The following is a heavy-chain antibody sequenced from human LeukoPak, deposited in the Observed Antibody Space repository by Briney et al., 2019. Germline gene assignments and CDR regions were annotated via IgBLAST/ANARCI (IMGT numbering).Heavy chain of an antibody. CDR3: ARYYDFWSGYDY. CDR2: IYYSGST. J-gene: IGHJ4*02. V-gene: IGHV4-39*01. Sequence: PSETLSLTCTVSGXSISSSSYYWGWIRQPPGKGLEWIGSIYYSGSTYYNPSLKSRVTISVDTSKNQFSLKLNSVTAADTAVYYCARYYDFWSGYDYWGQGTVVTVSS. CDR1: GXSISSSSYY. D-gene: IGHD3-3*01.